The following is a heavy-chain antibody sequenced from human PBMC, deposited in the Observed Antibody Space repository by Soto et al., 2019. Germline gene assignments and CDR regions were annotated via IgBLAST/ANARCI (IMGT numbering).Heavy chain of an antibody. J-gene: IGHJ4*02. V-gene: IGHV3-7*03. CDR3: ARGVRSGYDHPEVNTAMVSGQGSSYLDY. CDR2: IKQDGSEK. D-gene: IGHD5-18*01. CDR1: GFTFSSYW. Sequence: PGGSLRLSCAASGFTFSSYWMSWVRQAPGKGLEWVANIKQDGSEKYYVDSVKGRFTISRDNAKNSLYLQMNSLRAEDTAVYYCARGVRSGYDHPEVNTAMVSGQGSSYLDYGGQGTLVNVSS.